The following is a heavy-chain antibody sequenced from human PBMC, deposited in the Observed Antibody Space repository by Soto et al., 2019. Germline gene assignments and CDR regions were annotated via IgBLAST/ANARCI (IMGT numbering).Heavy chain of an antibody. CDR1: GGSISSGDYY. CDR2: IFYSGNT. CDR3: ARASAYTATDFDY. V-gene: IGHV4-30-4*01. D-gene: IGHD2-15*01. Sequence: QVQLQESGPGLMKPSQTLSLTCTVSGGSISSGDYYWCWIRQPPGKGLEWIGSIFYSGNTHYNPALRSRLTISVDTSKNQFSLKLSSVTAADTAVYYCARASAYTATDFDYWGQGTLVTVSS. J-gene: IGHJ4*02.